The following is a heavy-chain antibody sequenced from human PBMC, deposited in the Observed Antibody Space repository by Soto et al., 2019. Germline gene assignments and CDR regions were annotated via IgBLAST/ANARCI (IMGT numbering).Heavy chain of an antibody. J-gene: IGHJ5*02. V-gene: IGHV3-15*01. CDR2: IKSKADGETK. CDR3: CVIKRRNQYSTSGYWFDP. CDR1: GFTFSHAW. Sequence: GGSLRLSCAASGFTFSHAWMSWVRQAPGKGLEWVGRIKSKADGETKDYGAPVRGRFTISRDDSQDILYLHMNSLRIEDTAVYYCCVIKRRNQYSTSGYWFDPWGPGTLVTVSS. D-gene: IGHD4-4*01.